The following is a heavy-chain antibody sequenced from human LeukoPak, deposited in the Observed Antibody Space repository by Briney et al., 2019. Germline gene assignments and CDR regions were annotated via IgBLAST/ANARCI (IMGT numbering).Heavy chain of an antibody. J-gene: IGHJ4*02. CDR2: ISNSGDSI. CDR1: GFTFRSYE. CDR3: ARSEARFMLS. V-gene: IGHV3-48*03. Sequence: GGSRRLSCAASGFTFRSYEMNWVRQAPGKGLEWVSFISNSGDSIYYADSVKGRFTISRDNAKNSLFLQMNSLRAEDTAVYYCARSEARFMLSWGQGTLVTVSS. D-gene: IGHD3-16*02.